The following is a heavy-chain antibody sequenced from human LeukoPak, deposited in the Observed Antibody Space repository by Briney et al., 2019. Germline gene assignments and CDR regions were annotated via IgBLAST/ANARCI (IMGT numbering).Heavy chain of an antibody. D-gene: IGHD3-9*01. CDR1: GFTFSSYA. CDR3: ARFVRYFDWLPDY. Sequence: GGSLRLSCAASGFTFSSYAMSWVRQAPGKGLEWVSVIYSGGSTYYADSVKGRFTISRDNSKNTLYLQMNSLRAEDTAVYYCARFVRYFDWLPDYWGQGTLVTVSS. J-gene: IGHJ4*02. V-gene: IGHV3-66*01. CDR2: IYSGGST.